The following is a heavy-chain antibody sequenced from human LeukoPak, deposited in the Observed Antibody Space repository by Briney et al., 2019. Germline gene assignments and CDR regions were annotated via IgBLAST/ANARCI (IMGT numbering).Heavy chain of an antibody. CDR1: GGSISSSSYY. CDR3: AREKLTLRGVAVAGPDAFDI. D-gene: IGHD6-19*01. CDR2: IYYSGST. Sequence: SETLSLTCTVSGGSISSSSYYWGWIRQPPGKGLEWIGSIYYSGSTYYNPSLKSRVTISVDTSKNQFSLKLSSVTAADTAVYYCAREKLTLRGVAVAGPDAFDIWGQGTMVTVSS. V-gene: IGHV4-39*07. J-gene: IGHJ3*02.